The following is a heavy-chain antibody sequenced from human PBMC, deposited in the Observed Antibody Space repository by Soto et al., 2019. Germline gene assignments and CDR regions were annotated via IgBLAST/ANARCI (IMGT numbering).Heavy chain of an antibody. V-gene: IGHV3-11*06. CDR3: ARGYYDSSGYTVFDY. J-gene: IGHJ4*02. CDR1: GFTFSDYY. CDR2: ISSSSSYT. D-gene: IGHD3-22*01. Sequence: GGSLRLSCAASGFTFSDYYMSWIRQAPGKGLEWVSYISSSSSYTNYADSVKGRFTISRDNAKNSLYLQMNSLRAEDTAVYYCARGYYDSSGYTVFDYWGQGTLVTVSS.